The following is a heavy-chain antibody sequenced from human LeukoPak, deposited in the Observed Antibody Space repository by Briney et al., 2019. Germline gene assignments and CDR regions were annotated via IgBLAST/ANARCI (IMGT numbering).Heavy chain of an antibody. V-gene: IGHV4-59*12. CDR3: ACGVPHSYYYMDV. Sequence: SETLSLTCTVSGYSINTYYWNWIRQPPGKGLEWIAHIYYTGSASYNPSLKSRATISVDTSKNQFSLSLSSVTAADTAVYYCACGVPHSYYYMDVWGKGTTVAVSS. CDR2: IYYTGSA. CDR1: GYSINTYY. J-gene: IGHJ6*03. D-gene: IGHD2-21*01.